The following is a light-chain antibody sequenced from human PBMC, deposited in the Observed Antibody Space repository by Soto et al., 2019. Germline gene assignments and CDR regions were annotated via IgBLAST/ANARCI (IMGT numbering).Light chain of an antibody. CDR2: GNI. J-gene: IGLJ2*01. Sequence: QSVLTQPPSVSGAPGQRVTISCTGSSPNIGAHYDVHWYQQFPGTAPKVLIYGNINRPSGVPDRFSGSKSGTSASLAITGLQAEDEGDYYCQSYDSSLSGVIFGGGTKLTVL. CDR1: SPNIGAHYD. CDR3: QSYDSSLSGVI. V-gene: IGLV1-40*01.